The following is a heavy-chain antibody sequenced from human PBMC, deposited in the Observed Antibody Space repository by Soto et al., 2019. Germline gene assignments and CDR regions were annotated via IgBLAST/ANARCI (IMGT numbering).Heavy chain of an antibody. CDR1: GFTFSNYE. Sequence: EAQLVESGGGLVQPGGSLRLSCAASGFTFSNYEMHWVRQAPGKGLEYVSGISNNGAHTDYAKSVKGRFTISRDNLQNTLYLQRGSLRAEDMALYYCARRGYGSRWPNVYMDVWGKGTTVTVSS. CDR3: ARRGYGSRWPNVYMDV. J-gene: IGHJ6*03. D-gene: IGHD6-13*01. V-gene: IGHV3-64*01. CDR2: ISNNGAHT.